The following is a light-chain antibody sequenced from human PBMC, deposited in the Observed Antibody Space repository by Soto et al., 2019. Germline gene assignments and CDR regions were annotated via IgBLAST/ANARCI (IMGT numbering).Light chain of an antibody. CDR3: QQYNNWQWT. J-gene: IGKJ1*01. CDR2: GAS. CDR1: QSVSSSY. V-gene: IGKV3D-20*02. Sequence: EIVMTQSPATLSVSTGERATLSCRASQSVSSSYLAWYQQKPGQAPRLLIYGASSRATGIPDRFSGSGSGTDFTLTISRLEPEDFAVYYCQQYNNWQWTFGQGTKVDIK.